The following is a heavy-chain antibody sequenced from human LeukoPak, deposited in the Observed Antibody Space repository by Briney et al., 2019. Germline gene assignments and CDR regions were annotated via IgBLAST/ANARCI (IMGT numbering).Heavy chain of an antibody. CDR3: VKTLVVVITTFSGY. Sequence: GGPLRLSCAASGFTFSSYAMSWVRQAPGKGLEWVSAISGSGGSTYYADSVKGRFTISRDNSKNTLYLQMNSLRAEDTAVYYCVKTLVVVITTFSGYWGQGTLVTVSS. CDR2: ISGSGGST. D-gene: IGHD3-22*01. V-gene: IGHV3-23*01. J-gene: IGHJ4*02. CDR1: GFTFSSYA.